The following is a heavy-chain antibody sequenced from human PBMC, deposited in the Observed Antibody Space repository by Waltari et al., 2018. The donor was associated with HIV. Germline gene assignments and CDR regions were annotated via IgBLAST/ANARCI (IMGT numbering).Heavy chain of an antibody. Sequence: QVQLVESGGGVVRPGGSLRLSCSASGFMFSGYVLHWVRLAPGKVLEWVAATSFDGTNNYYAHSVKGRFTISRDNIKNILHLQMNSLKIEDMAVYYCAKDRSGSLHYFYYYGMDVWGKGTTVAVSS. V-gene: IGHV3-30*01. J-gene: IGHJ6*04. CDR3: AKDRSGSLHYFYYYGMDV. CDR1: GFMFSGYV. D-gene: IGHD3-22*01. CDR2: TSFDGTNN.